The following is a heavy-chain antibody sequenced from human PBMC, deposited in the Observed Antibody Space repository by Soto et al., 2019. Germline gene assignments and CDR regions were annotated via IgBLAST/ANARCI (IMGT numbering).Heavy chain of an antibody. CDR3: ARDRWLYCDSSGYYRIAY. D-gene: IGHD3-22*01. CDR2: IIPIFGTA. V-gene: IGHV1-69*13. Sequence: SVKVSCKASGGTFSSYAISWVRQAPGQGLEWMGGIIPIFGTANYAQKFQGRVTITADESTSTAYMELSSLRSEDTAVYYCARDRWLYCDSSGYYRIAYWGHGPLV. J-gene: IGHJ4*01. CDR1: GGTFSSYA.